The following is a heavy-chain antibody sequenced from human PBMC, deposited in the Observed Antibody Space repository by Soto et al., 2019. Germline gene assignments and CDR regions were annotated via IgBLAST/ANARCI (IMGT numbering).Heavy chain of an antibody. D-gene: IGHD1-26*01. V-gene: IGHV4-34*01. CDR3: ARGDSGSYFDY. CDR2: INQSGST. CDR1: GGSFSGYY. J-gene: IGHJ4*02. Sequence: QVQLQQWGAGLLRPSETLSLTCAVYGGSFSGYYWNWIHQPPGKGLEWIGEINQSGSTDYNESLKSRVTISVDKSKNQSSLKLKSVTAADTAVYYCARGDSGSYFDYWGQGNLVTVSS.